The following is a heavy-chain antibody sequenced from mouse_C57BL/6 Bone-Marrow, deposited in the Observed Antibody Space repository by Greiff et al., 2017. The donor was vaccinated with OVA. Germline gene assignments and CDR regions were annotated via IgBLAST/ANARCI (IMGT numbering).Heavy chain of an antibody. CDR3: AREELEAY. D-gene: IGHD4-1*01. J-gene: IGHJ3*01. V-gene: IGHV5-4*01. Sequence: EVQLVESGGGLVKPGGSLTLSCAASGFTFSSYAMSWVRQTPEKRLEWVATISDGGSYTYYPDNVKGRFTISRDNAKNNLYLQMSHLKSEDTAMYYCAREELEAYWGQGTLVTVSA. CDR1: GFTFSSYA. CDR2: ISDGGSYT.